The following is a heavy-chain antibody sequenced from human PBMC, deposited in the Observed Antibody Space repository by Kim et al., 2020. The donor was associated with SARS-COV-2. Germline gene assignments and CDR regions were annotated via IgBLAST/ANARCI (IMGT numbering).Heavy chain of an antibody. CDR3: ARDQGGQLLLSNNWYFDL. Sequence: SETLSLTCTVSGGSISSGGYYWSWIRQHPGKGLEWIGYIYYSGSTYYNPSLKSRVTISVDTSKNQFSLKLSSVTAADTAVYYCARDQGGQLLLSNNWYFDLWGRGTLVTVSS. CDR2: IYYSGST. J-gene: IGHJ2*01. D-gene: IGHD2-15*01. CDR1: GGSISSGGYY. V-gene: IGHV4-31*03.